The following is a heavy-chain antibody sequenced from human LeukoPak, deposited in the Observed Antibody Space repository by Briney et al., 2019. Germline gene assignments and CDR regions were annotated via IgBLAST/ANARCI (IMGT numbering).Heavy chain of an antibody. V-gene: IGHV3-33*01. CDR1: GFTFSSYG. CDR3: ARGTMSVVVAATDDYYGMDV. Sequence: PGRSLRLSCAASGFTFSSYGMHWVRQAPGKGLEWVAVIWYDGSTKYYADSVKGRFTISRDNSKNTLYLQMNSLRAEDTAVYYCARGTMSVVVAATDDYYGMDVWGKGTTVTVSS. D-gene: IGHD2-15*01. J-gene: IGHJ6*04. CDR2: IWYDGSTK.